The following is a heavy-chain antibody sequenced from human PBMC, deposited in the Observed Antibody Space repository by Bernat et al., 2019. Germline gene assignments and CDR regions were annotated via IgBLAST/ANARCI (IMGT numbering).Heavy chain of an antibody. D-gene: IGHD3-16*01. CDR2: IRSKANSYST. CDR3: TGGSLYYFDY. J-gene: IGHJ4*02. V-gene: IGHV3-73*01. CDR1: GFTFSGSA. Sequence: EVQLVESGGGLVQPGGSLKLSCAASGFTFSGSALHWVRQASGKGLEWVGRIRSKANSYSTAYAASVKGRFTISRDDSKNTAYLQMNGVKTEDTAVYYCTGGSLYYFDYWGQGTLVTVSS.